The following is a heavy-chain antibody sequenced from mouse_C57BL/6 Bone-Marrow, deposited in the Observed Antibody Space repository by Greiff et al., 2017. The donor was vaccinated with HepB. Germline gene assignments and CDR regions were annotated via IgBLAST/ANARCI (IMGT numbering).Heavy chain of an antibody. D-gene: IGHD2-5*01. V-gene: IGHV1-72*01. CDR2: IDPNSGGT. CDR1: GYTFTSYW. J-gene: IGHJ4*01. Sequence: QVQLQHSGAELVKPGASVKLSCKASGYTFTSYWMHWVKQRPGRGLEWIGRIDPNSGGTKYNEKFKSKATLTVDKPSSTAYMQLSSLTSEDSAVYYCARSYYSNYDYAMDYWGQGTSVTVSS. CDR3: ARSYYSNYDYAMDY.